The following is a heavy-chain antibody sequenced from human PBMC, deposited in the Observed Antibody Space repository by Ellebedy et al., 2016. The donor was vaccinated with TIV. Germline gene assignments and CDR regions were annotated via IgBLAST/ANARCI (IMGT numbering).Heavy chain of an antibody. CDR1: GFTFSTYA. CDR2: LTTGGVT. CDR3: AKDSGRSGWISDY. V-gene: IGHV3-23*01. D-gene: IGHD3-10*01. Sequence: GESLKISCVVSGFTFSTYAMRWFRQAPGKGLEWVSALTTGGVTFYADSVKGRFTIPRDSSKNTLYLQMNSLRVEDTAIYFCAKDSGRSGWISDYWGQGTLATVSS. J-gene: IGHJ4*02.